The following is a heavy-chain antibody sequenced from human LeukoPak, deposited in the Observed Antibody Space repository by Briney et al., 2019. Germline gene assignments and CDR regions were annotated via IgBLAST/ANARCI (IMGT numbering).Heavy chain of an antibody. Sequence: GGSLRLSCAASGFTFSSYWMSWVRQAPGKGLEWVANIKQDGSEKYYVDSVKGRFTISRDNAKNSLYLQMNSLRAEDTAVYYCARDPYSGSYGAHYYYYMDVWGKGTTVTISS. D-gene: IGHD1-26*01. CDR3: ARDPYSGSYGAHYYYYMDV. J-gene: IGHJ6*03. CDR1: GFTFSSYW. V-gene: IGHV3-7*01. CDR2: IKQDGSEK.